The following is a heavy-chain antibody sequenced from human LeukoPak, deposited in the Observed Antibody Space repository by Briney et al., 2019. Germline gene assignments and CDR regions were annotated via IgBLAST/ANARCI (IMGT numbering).Heavy chain of an antibody. J-gene: IGHJ3*02. CDR1: GFTFSSYA. D-gene: IGHD6-6*01. CDR3: AKDRSSFVHADAFDI. CDR2: ISGSGGST. V-gene: IGHV3-23*01. Sequence: GGSLRLSCAASGFTFSSYAMSWVRQAPGKGLEWDSAISGSGGSTYYADSVKGRFTISRDNSKNTLYLQMNSLRAEDTAVYYCAKDRSSFVHADAFDIWGQGTMVTVSS.